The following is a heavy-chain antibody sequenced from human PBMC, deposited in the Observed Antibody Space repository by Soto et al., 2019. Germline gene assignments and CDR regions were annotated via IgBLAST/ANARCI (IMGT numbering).Heavy chain of an antibody. CDR2: ISSTAGRTS. CDR3: AKGVLSLHYGMEV. CDR1: GFTFNTYP. D-gene: IGHD3-10*01. Sequence: TGGSVRLSCATSGFTFNTYPMTWVRQAPGKGLEWVSSISSTAGRTSSYADSVKGRFAISRDFSDNTVYLQMNNLRVDDTAVYFCAKGVLSLHYGMEVCGPGTTVTVSS. J-gene: IGHJ6*02. V-gene: IGHV3-23*01.